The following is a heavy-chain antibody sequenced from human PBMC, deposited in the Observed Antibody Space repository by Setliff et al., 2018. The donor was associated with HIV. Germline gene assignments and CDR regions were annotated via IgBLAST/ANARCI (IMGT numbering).Heavy chain of an antibody. V-gene: IGHV1-18*01. J-gene: IGHJ5*02. CDR1: GYTFTNFV. CDR2: VSPHNGHT. D-gene: IGHD2-21*02. Sequence: GASVKVSCKASGYTFTNFVVGWVRQAPGQGLAWMGWVSPHNGHTKYAQRFQGRVTMSIDTSTITIYMELTSLRSDDTAVYYCARGSCGRDSSYDSPYNCFGPWGQGTLVTVSS. CDR3: ARGSCGRDSSYDSPYNCFGP.